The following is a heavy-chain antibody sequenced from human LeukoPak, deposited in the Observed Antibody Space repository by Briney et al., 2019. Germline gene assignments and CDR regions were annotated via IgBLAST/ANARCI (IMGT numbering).Heavy chain of an antibody. CDR1: GFTFSDYW. Sequence: GGSLRLSCAASGFTFSDYWMSWVRQAPGKGLEWVANIKQDGSAQYYVESVKGRFTIARDNAKNSLYLQMNSLRAEDTAVYYCAKVGLMVRGVNYMDAWGKGTTVTVSS. V-gene: IGHV3-7*01. CDR2: IKQDGSAQ. CDR3: AKVGLMVRGVNYMDA. D-gene: IGHD3-10*01. J-gene: IGHJ6*03.